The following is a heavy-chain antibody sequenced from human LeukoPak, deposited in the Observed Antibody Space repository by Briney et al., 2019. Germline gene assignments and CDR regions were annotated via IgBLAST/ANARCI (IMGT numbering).Heavy chain of an antibody. D-gene: IGHD3-3*01. CDR2: ISAYNGNT. Sequence: ASVKVSCKASGYTFTSYGISWVRQAPGQGLEWMGWISAYNGNTNYAQKLQGRVTMTTDTSTSTAYMELRSLKSDDTAVYYCARDGGDFWSGSNWFDPWGQGTLVTVSS. CDR3: ARDGGDFWSGSNWFDP. CDR1: GYTFTSYG. J-gene: IGHJ5*02. V-gene: IGHV1-18*01.